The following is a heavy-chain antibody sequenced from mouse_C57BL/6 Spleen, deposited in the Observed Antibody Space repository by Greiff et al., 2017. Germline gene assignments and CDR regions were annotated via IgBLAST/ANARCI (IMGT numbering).Heavy chain of an antibody. CDR2: INPNNGGT. CDR1: GYTFTDYY. J-gene: IGHJ2*01. D-gene: IGHD1-1*01. CDR3: ERSPYYGSSPYYFDY. V-gene: IGHV1-26*01. Sequence: EVQLQQSGPELVKPGASVKISCKASGYTFTDYYMNWVKQSHGKSLEWIGDINPNNGGTSYNQKFKGKATLTVDKSSSTAYMELRSLTSEDSAVYDCERSPYYGSSPYYFDYWGQGTTLTVSS.